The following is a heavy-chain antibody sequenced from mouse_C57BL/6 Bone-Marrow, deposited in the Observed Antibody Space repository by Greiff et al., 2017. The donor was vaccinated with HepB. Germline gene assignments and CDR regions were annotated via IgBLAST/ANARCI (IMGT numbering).Heavy chain of an antibody. J-gene: IGHJ3*01. V-gene: IGHV1-19*01. CDR3: AREGNYGNYGFAY. D-gene: IGHD2-1*01. Sequence: VHVKQSGPVLVKPGASVKMSCKASGYTFTDYYMNWVKQSHGKSLEWIGVINPYNGGTSYNQKFKGKATLTVDKSSSTADMELNSLTSEDSAVYYCAREGNYGNYGFAYWGQGTLVTVAA. CDR1: GYTFTDYY. CDR2: INPYNGGT.